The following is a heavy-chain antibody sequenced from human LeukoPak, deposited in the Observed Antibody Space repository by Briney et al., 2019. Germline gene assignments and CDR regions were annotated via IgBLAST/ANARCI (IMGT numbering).Heavy chain of an antibody. CDR3: ATATLGKVYYYYGLDV. Sequence: PSETLSLACTVSGGAITSYYWNWIRQPPGKGLEWIGHIYYTGSTNYNPSLKSRVSISLDTSKNQFSLKLNSMTTADTAVYYCATATLGKVYYYYGLDVWGQGTTVTVSS. CDR2: IYYTGST. D-gene: IGHD7-27*01. CDR1: GGAITSYY. J-gene: IGHJ6*02. V-gene: IGHV4-59*01.